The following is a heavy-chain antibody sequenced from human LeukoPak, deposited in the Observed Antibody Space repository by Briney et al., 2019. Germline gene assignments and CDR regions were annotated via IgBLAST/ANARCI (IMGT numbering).Heavy chain of an antibody. CDR3: AKDGGMVRGVIRTDYYYYYMDV. V-gene: IGHV3-7*01. Sequence: GGSLRLSCAASGFTFSSYWMSWVRQAPGKGLEWVANIKQDGSEKYYVDSVKGRFTISRDNAKNSLYLQMNSLRAEDTAVYYCAKDGGMVRGVIRTDYYYYYMDVWGKGTTVTISS. CDR1: GFTFSSYW. CDR2: IKQDGSEK. J-gene: IGHJ6*03. D-gene: IGHD3-10*01.